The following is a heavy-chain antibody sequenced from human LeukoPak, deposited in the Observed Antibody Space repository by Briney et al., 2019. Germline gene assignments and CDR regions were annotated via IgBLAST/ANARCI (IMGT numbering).Heavy chain of an antibody. D-gene: IGHD1-14*01. J-gene: IGHJ4*02. V-gene: IGHV1-69*04. CDR3: AREPEGLTTESH. CDR1: GGTFNNYI. CDR2: IILILDIA. Sequence: SVKVSCKTSGGTFNNYIISWVRQAPGQGREWGGAIILILDIANYAQKFQGRVAITADTSTSTAYMELSDLGSEDTAVYFCAREPEGLTTESHWGQGTLVTVSS.